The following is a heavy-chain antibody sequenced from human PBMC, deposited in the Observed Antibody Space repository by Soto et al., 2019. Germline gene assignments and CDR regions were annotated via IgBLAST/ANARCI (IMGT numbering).Heavy chain of an antibody. Sequence: GGSVRLSCAASGFTFSDYYMSWIRQAPGKGLEWVSYISSSGSTIYYADSVKGRFTISRDNAKNSLYLQMNSLRAEDTAVYYCARVQYDILTGYPARWGQGTLVTVSS. D-gene: IGHD3-9*01. CDR1: GFTFSDYY. CDR3: ARVQYDILTGYPAR. CDR2: ISSSGSTI. V-gene: IGHV3-11*01. J-gene: IGHJ4*02.